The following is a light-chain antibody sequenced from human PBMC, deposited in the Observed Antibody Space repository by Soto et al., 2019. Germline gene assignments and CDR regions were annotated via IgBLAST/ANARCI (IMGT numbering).Light chain of an antibody. Sequence: EIVLAQSPGTLSLSPGERATLSCRASQSVTNSFLAWYQQKPGQAPRLLIYGASRRATGIPDRFTGSGSGTDFTLTISRLEPEDFAVYYCQQYGSSALTFGGGTKVDIK. J-gene: IGKJ4*01. CDR1: QSVTNSF. V-gene: IGKV3-20*01. CDR3: QQYGSSALT. CDR2: GAS.